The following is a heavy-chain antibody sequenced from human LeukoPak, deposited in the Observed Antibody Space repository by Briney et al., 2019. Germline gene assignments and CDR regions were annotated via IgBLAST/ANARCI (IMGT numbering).Heavy chain of an antibody. V-gene: IGHV3-30*04. Sequence: GGSLRLSCAASGFTFSSYAMHWVRQAPGKGLEWVAVISYDGTNKYYADSVKGRFTISRDNSRNTLYLQMNSLRAEDTAMYYCARDLRGLNDFDYWGQGTLVTVSS. CDR1: GFTFSSYA. CDR3: ARDLRGLNDFDY. J-gene: IGHJ4*02. CDR2: ISYDGTNK. D-gene: IGHD3-10*01.